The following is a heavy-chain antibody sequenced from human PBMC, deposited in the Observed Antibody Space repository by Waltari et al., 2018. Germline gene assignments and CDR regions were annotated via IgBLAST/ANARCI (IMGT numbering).Heavy chain of an antibody. J-gene: IGHJ5*02. Sequence: DVQLVESGGGLVQPGESLRLSCAASGFTFNTFWMHWVREVPGKGLVWGSRINSDGSDTAYADSVKGRFIISRDNAKNTVSLQMNRLRAEDTGIYYCVRNMDDSPGGPWGQGTLVTVSS. D-gene: IGHD3-3*01. V-gene: IGHV3-74*01. CDR1: GFTFNTFW. CDR3: VRNMDDSPGGP. CDR2: INSDGSDT.